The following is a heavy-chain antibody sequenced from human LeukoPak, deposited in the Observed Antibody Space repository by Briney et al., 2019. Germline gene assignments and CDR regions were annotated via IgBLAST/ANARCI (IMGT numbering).Heavy chain of an antibody. V-gene: IGHV3-30*02. J-gene: IGHJ6*03. CDR2: IRYDGSNK. CDR1: GFTFSSYG. Sequence: GGSLRLSCAASGFTFSSYGMHWVRQAPGKGLEWVAFIRYDGSNKYYADSVKGRFTISRDNSKNTLYLQMNSLRAEDTAVYYCAKAGATVTTGAHMDVWGKGTTVTISS. D-gene: IGHD4-17*01. CDR3: AKAGATVTTGAHMDV.